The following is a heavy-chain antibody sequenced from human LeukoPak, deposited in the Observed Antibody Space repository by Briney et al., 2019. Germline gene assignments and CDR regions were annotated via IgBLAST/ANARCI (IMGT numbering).Heavy chain of an antibody. CDR1: GGSFNSGSYF. CDR2: IQNSATT. CDR3: ATDYSNFYGMDV. J-gene: IGHJ6*02. D-gene: IGHD4-11*01. V-gene: IGHV4-61*01. Sequence: PSETLSLTCTVSGGSFNSGSYFWSWFRQPPGRGLEWIGYIQNSATTNYNPSLESRVTIFVDSSKDQFSLRVTSVTAADTAVYYCATDYSNFYGMDVWGQGTTVTVSS.